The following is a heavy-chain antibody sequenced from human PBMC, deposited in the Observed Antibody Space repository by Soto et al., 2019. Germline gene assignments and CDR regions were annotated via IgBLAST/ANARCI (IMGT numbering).Heavy chain of an antibody. V-gene: IGHV3-23*01. CDR1: GFTFSSYA. Sequence: PVVSLRLSCAASGFTFSSYAMSWVRQAPGEGLEWVSAISGSGGSTYYADSVKGRFTISRDNSKNTLYLQMNSLRAEDTAVYYCAKVGLPGTEWLLPGPFDYWGQGTLVTVSS. D-gene: IGHD3-3*01. J-gene: IGHJ4*02. CDR2: ISGSGGST. CDR3: AKVGLPGTEWLLPGPFDY.